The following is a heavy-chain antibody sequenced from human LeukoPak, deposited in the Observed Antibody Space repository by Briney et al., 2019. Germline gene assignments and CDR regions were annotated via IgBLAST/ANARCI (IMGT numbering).Heavy chain of an antibody. Sequence: SETLSLTCTVSGGSISIYYWSWIRQPAGKGLEWIGRIYTSGSTNYNPSLKSRVIMSVDTSKNQFSLKLSSVTAADTAVYYCASLRPAANRYYYYYYMDVWGKGTTVTVSS. CDR2: IYTSGST. D-gene: IGHD2-2*01. J-gene: IGHJ6*03. CDR3: ASLRPAANRYYYYYYMDV. CDR1: GGSISIYY. V-gene: IGHV4-4*07.